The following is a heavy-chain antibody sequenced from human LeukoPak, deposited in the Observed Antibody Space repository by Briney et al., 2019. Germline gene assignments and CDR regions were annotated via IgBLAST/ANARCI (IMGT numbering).Heavy chain of an antibody. V-gene: IGHV1-2*06. J-gene: IGHJ6*03. CDR1: GYTFTGYY. D-gene: IGHD6-6*01. Sequence: ASVKVSCKASGYTFTGYYMHWVRQAPGQGLEWVGRINPNSGGTNYAQKFQGRVTMTRDTSISTAYMELSRLRSDDTAVYYCARGQWGSSNYYYYYMDVSGKGTTVTVSS. CDR2: INPNSGGT. CDR3: ARGQWGSSNYYYYYMDV.